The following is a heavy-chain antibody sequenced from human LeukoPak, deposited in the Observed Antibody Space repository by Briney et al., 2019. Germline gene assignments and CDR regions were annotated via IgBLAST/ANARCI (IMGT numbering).Heavy chain of an antibody. D-gene: IGHD6-13*01. V-gene: IGHV1-2*02. CDR2: INPNSGGT. Sequence: ASVKVSCKASGYTFTGYYMHWVRQAPGQGLEWMGWINPNSGGTNYAQKFQGRVTMTRDTSISTAYMELSRLRSDDTAVYYCARIGAEQLVVDSFDYRGQGTLVTVSS. J-gene: IGHJ4*02. CDR1: GYTFTGYY. CDR3: ARIGAEQLVVDSFDY.